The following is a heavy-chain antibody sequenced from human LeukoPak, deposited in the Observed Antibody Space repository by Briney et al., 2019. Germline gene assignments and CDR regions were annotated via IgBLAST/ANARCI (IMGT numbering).Heavy chain of an antibody. CDR1: GGSISSSSYY. D-gene: IGHD3-9*01. Sequence: SETLSLTCTVSGGSISSSSYYWGWIRQPPGKGLEWIGSIYYSGSTYYNPSLKSRVTISVDTSKNQFSLKLSSVTAADTAVYYCARSYYDILPCDYWGQGTLVTVSS. V-gene: IGHV4-39*01. CDR2: IYYSGST. CDR3: ARSYYDILPCDY. J-gene: IGHJ4*02.